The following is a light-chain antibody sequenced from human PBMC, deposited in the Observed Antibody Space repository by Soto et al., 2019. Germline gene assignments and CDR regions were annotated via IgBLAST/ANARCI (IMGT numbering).Light chain of an antibody. CDR1: NSNIGTGYD. Sequence: QSVLTQPPSVSGAPGQRVTISCTGSNSNIGTGYDVHWYQQLPGTAPKLLIYGNTKRPSGVPDRISGSKSGTSASLAITGLQAEDEADYYCQSYDNSLSGFYVFGTGTKVT. CDR3: QSYDNSLSGFYV. J-gene: IGLJ1*01. CDR2: GNT. V-gene: IGLV1-40*01.